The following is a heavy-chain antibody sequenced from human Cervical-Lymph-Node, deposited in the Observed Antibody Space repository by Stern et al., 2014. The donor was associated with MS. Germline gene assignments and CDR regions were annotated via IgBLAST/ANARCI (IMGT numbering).Heavy chain of an antibody. D-gene: IGHD3-10*01. CDR2: LYWDDDK. Sequence: QITLKESGPTLVKPTQTLTLTCTFSGFSLNSRGVGVGWLRQPPGKALEWLVILYWDDDKRARPSLKSSLTITKDSSKNQVVLTMTNMDPVDTATYYCAHTLITLDRGVPFDYWGQGTLVIVSS. CDR1: GFSLNSRGVG. V-gene: IGHV2-5*02. J-gene: IGHJ4*02. CDR3: AHTLITLDRGVPFDY.